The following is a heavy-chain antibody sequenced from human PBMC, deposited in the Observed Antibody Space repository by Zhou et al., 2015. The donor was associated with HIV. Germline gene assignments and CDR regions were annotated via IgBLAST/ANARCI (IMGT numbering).Heavy chain of an antibody. CDR1: EGMFSSFA. D-gene: IGHD6-19*01. J-gene: IGHJ5*02. V-gene: IGHV1-69*12. CDR2: IIPIFATT. CDR3: ASQTAVAAANWFDP. Sequence: QVQLVQSGAEVKEPGSSVKVSCKASEGMFSSFAISWVRQAPGQGLEWMGEIIPIFATTDYAQKFQGRVTITADDSTSTVYMELSSLRSEDTAVYYCASQTAVAAANWFDPWGQGTLVTVSS.